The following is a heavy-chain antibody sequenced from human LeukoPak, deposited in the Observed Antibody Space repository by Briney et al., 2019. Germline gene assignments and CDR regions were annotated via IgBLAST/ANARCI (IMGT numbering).Heavy chain of an antibody. Sequence: SETLSLTCTVSGYSISSGYYWGWIRQPPGKGLEWIGSMYHSGSTYYNPSLKSRVTISVDTSKNQFSLKLSSVTAADTAVYYCARDQASYYDFWSGYSQSRWFDPWGQGTLVTVSS. V-gene: IGHV4-38-2*02. J-gene: IGHJ5*02. CDR3: ARDQASYYDFWSGYSQSRWFDP. D-gene: IGHD3-3*01. CDR2: MYHSGST. CDR1: GYSISSGYY.